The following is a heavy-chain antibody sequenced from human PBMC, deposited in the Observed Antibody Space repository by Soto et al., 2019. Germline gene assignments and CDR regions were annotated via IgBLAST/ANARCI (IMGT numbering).Heavy chain of an antibody. CDR3: ARGYGAFDI. CDR2: ISGRSTYS. Sequence: GGSLRLSCAASRFAFSDYYMSWIRHAPGKGLEWVSYISGRSTYSNYADSVKGRFSISRDDAKNSLYLQVNSLRAEDTALYYCARGYGAFDIWGQGTMVTVSS. V-gene: IGHV3-11*06. J-gene: IGHJ3*02. CDR1: RFAFSDYY. D-gene: IGHD5-18*01.